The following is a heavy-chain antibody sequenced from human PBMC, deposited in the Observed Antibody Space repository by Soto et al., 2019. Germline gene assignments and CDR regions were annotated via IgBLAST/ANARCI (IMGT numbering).Heavy chain of an antibody. CDR3: ARGRHVVVVTAALDY. D-gene: IGHD2-21*02. CDR1: GDTFTDYY. Sequence: QVQLVQSGAEVKKPGASVKVSCKASGDTFTDYYIHWVRQAPGQGLEWMGTVNPSGGHTTYAQHFLGRMSMTRDTSTSTLYMELTSLTSEDTAIYYCARGRHVVVVTAALDYWGQGTLVTVSS. CDR2: VNPSGGHT. J-gene: IGHJ4*02. V-gene: IGHV1-46*01.